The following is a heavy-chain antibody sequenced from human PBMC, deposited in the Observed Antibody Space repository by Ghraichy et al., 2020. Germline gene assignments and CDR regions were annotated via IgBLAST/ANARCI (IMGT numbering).Heavy chain of an antibody. V-gene: IGHV4-61*01. CDR2: IYYSGST. Sequence: SETLSLTCTVSGGSVSSGSYYWSWIRQPPGKGLEWIGYIYYSGSTNYNPSLKSRVTISVDTSKNQFSLKLSSVTAAETAVYYCASLRDGYNPFDYWGQGTLVTVSS. J-gene: IGHJ4*02. CDR1: GGSVSSGSYY. CDR3: ASLRDGYNPFDY. D-gene: IGHD5-24*01.